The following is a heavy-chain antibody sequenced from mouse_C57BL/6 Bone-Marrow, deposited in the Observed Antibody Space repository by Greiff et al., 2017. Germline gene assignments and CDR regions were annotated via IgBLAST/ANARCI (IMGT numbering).Heavy chain of an antibody. CDR3: ARMVLQLGRDY. CDR2: INPSSGYT. Sequence: QVQLKESGAELARPGASVKMSCKASGYTFTSYTMHWVKQRPGQGLEWIGYINPSSGYTKYNQKFKDKATLTADKSSSTAYMQLSSLTSEDSAVYYCARMVLQLGRDYWGQGTTLTVSS. J-gene: IGHJ2*01. CDR1: GYTFTSYT. D-gene: IGHD4-1*02. V-gene: IGHV1-4*01.